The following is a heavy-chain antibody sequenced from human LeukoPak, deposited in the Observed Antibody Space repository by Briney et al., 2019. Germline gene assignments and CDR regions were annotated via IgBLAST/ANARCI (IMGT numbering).Heavy chain of an antibody. CDR3: ASICGGDCDY. Sequence: PGGSLRLSCAASGFTVSSYHMSWVRQAPGKGLEWVSVIDRGGSTYYADSVKGRVIISRDNSKNMLYLQMNTMRAEDTAVYYCASICGGDCDYWGQGTLVTVSS. CDR1: GFTVSSYH. V-gene: IGHV3-66*01. J-gene: IGHJ4*02. CDR2: IDRGGST. D-gene: IGHD2-21*02.